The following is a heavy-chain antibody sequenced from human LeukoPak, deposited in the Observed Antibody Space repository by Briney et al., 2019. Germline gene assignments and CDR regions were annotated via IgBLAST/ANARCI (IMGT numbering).Heavy chain of an antibody. Sequence: GGSLRLSCAASGFTFSSYEMNWVRQAPGKGLEWVSYISSSGSTIYYADSVKGRFTISRDNSKNMVWLQINSPTAEDTATYYCAKDGNWARFEDWGQGTLVTVSS. CDR1: GFTFSSYE. V-gene: IGHV3-48*03. D-gene: IGHD7-27*01. CDR2: ISSSGSTI. J-gene: IGHJ4*02. CDR3: AKDGNWARFED.